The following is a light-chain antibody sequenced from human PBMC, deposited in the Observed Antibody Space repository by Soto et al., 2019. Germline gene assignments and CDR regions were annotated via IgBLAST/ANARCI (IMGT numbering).Light chain of an antibody. J-gene: IGKJ2*01. V-gene: IGKV3-20*01. CDR2: GAS. CDR3: QEYDSSPPAT. Sequence: IVLTQSRGTLSLSPGERATLSCRASQNVISDYLAWYQQRPGQAPRLLIYGASSRATGIPDRFSGSGSGTDFTLTISRLEPEDFAVYYCQEYDSSPPATFGQGTKLEIK. CDR1: QNVISDY.